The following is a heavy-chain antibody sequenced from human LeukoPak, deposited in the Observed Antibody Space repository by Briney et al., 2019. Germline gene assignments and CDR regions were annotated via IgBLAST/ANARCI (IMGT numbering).Heavy chain of an antibody. V-gene: IGHV3-21*04. CDR1: GFTFSSYS. Sequence: GGSLRLSCAASGFTFSSYSMNWVRQAPGKGLEWVSSISSSSSYIYYADSVKGRFTISRDNAKNSLYLQMNSLRAEDTAVYHCAKTPTDGSGTYYWGQGNLVTLSS. CDR3: AKTPTDGSGTYY. D-gene: IGHD3-10*01. J-gene: IGHJ4*02. CDR2: ISSSSSYI.